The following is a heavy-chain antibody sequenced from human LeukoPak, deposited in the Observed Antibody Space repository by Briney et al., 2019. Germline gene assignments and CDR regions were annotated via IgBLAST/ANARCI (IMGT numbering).Heavy chain of an antibody. Sequence: SETLSLTCTVSGGSVSSGTYYWSWIRQPPGKGLEWIGYIYYSGSTNYNPSLKSRVTISVDTSKNRFSLKLSSVTTADAAVYYCAGGSSGHFDYWGQGTLVTVSS. CDR3: AGGSSGHFDY. J-gene: IGHJ4*02. V-gene: IGHV4-61*01. D-gene: IGHD3-10*01. CDR2: IYYSGST. CDR1: GGSVSSGTYY.